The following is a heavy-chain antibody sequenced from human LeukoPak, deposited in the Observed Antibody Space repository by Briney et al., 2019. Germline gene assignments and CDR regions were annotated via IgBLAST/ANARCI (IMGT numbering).Heavy chain of an antibody. J-gene: IGHJ4*02. Sequence: SVKVSCKASGGTFSSYAISWVRQAPGQGLKWMGRIIPILGIANYAQKFQGRVTITADKSTSTAYMELSSLRSEDTAIYYCASQYYHDNSGYYPIDYWGQGTLVTVSS. CDR1: GGTFSSYA. V-gene: IGHV1-69*04. CDR2: IIPILGIA. CDR3: ASQYYHDNSGYYPIDY. D-gene: IGHD3-22*01.